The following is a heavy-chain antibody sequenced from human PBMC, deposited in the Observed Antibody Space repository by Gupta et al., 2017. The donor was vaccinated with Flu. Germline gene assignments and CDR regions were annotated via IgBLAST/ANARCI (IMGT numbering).Heavy chain of an antibody. Sequence: GYTFTGYYMHWVRQAPGQGLEWMGWINPNSGGTNYAQKFQGRVTMTRDTSISTAYMELSRLRSDDTAVYYCARARGYTAMVIGSVDWGQGTLVTVSS. D-gene: IGHD5-18*01. CDR1: GYTFTGYY. CDR2: INPNSGGT. V-gene: IGHV1-2*02. CDR3: ARARGYTAMVIGSVD. J-gene: IGHJ4*02.